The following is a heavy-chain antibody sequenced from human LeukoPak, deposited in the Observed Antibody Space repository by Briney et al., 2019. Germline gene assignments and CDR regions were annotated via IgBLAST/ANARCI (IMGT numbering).Heavy chain of an antibody. J-gene: IGHJ4*02. CDR1: GGFISSYY. D-gene: IGHD2-15*01. CDR3: VRGPLGVCSGGSCYRPLDS. V-gene: IGHV4-59*01. CDR2: VFYSGST. Sequence: PSETLSLTCTVSGGFISSYYWSWIRQPPGKGLEWIGNVFYSGSTNYNPSLKSRITISLDTSKNQFSLKLNSVTAGDTAVYHCVRGPLGVCSGGSCYRPLDSWGQGTLVTVSS.